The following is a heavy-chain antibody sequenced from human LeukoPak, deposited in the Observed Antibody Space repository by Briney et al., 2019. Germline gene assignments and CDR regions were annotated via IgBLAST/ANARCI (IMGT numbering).Heavy chain of an antibody. CDR3: ARRSKVLMVYAPHTGGFDY. CDR2: INTNTGNP. J-gene: IGHJ4*02. V-gene: IGHV7-4-1*02. D-gene: IGHD2-8*01. Sequence: ASVKVSCKASGYTFTSYAMNWVRQAPGQGLEWMGWINTNTGNPTYAQGFTGRFVFSLDTSVSTAYLRISSLKAEDTAVYYCARRSKVLMVYAPHTGGFDYWGQGTLVTVSS. CDR1: GYTFTSYA.